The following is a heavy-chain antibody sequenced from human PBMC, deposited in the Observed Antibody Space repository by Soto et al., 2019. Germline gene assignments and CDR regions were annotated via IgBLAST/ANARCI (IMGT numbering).Heavy chain of an antibody. CDR3: AREHYDFWSGPFDY. J-gene: IGHJ4*02. CDR2: IKQDGSEK. D-gene: IGHD3-3*01. V-gene: IGHV3-7*01. Sequence: RRLSCAASGFTFSSYWMSWVRQAPGKGLEWVANIKQDGSEKYYVDSVKGRFTISRDNAKNSLYLQMNSLRAEDTAVYYCAREHYDFWSGPFDYWGQGTLVTVSS. CDR1: GFTFSSYW.